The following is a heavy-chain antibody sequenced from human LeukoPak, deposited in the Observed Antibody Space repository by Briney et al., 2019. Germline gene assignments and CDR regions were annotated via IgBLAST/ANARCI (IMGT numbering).Heavy chain of an antibody. J-gene: IGHJ4*02. CDR2: FDPEDGET. CDR3: ATWLYCSGGSCYPDHYYFDY. D-gene: IGHD2-15*01. CDR1: GYTLTELS. V-gene: IGHV1-24*01. Sequence: ASVKVSCKVSGYTLTELSMHWVRQAPGKGLEWMGGFDPEDGETIYAQKFQGRVTMTEDTSTDTAYMELSSLRSEDTAVYYCATWLYCSGGSCYPDHYYFDYWGQGTLVTVSS.